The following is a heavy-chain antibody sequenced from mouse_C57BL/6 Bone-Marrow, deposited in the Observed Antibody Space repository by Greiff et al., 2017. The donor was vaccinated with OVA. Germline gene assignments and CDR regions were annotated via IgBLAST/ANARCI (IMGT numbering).Heavy chain of an antibody. D-gene: IGHD1-1*01. V-gene: IGHV1-78*01. CDR1: GYTFTDHT. CDR2: IYPRDGSN. J-gene: IGHJ2*01. Sequence: VQLQQSDAELVKPGASVKISCKVSGYTFTDHTIHWMKQRPEQGLEWIGYIYPRDGSNKYNEKFKGKATLTADKSSSTAYMQLNSLTSEDSAVYFFSSGGSGSSGYFDYWCQGTTLTVSS. CDR3: SSGGSGSSGYFDY.